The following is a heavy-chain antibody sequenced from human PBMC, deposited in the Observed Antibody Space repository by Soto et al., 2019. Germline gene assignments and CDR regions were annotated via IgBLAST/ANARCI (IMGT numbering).Heavy chain of an antibody. CDR3: ARGSVYAGHSDAFDN. Sequence: QVQLVQSGAEVKKPGSSVKVSCKASGGTFSTSSINWLRQAPGQRPEWMGNILPIFGTADYAQKFQDRVTITADKSTDTAYIALRSLCSEDTPVYYCARGSVYAGHSDAFDNWGQGTLVNVSS. CDR1: GGTFSTSS. J-gene: IGHJ3*02. V-gene: IGHV1-69*14. D-gene: IGHD2-8*01. CDR2: ILPIFGTA.